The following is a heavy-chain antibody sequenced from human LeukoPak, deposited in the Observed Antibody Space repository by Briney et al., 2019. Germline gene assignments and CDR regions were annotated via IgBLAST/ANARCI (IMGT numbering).Heavy chain of an antibody. V-gene: IGHV4-39*07. D-gene: IGHD2-15*01. CDR1: GASVSTTSCL. CDR2: ISYTGSS. CDR3: VRDLGVGGSWPLDF. Sequence: SETLSLTCVVSGASVSTTSCLWGWVRQTPGKGLEWIGSISYTGSSYFNPSLNSRVTMSLDPAKNHFSLRMTSLTAADTAVYYCVRDLGVGGSWPLDFWGPGTVVIVSS. J-gene: IGHJ4*02.